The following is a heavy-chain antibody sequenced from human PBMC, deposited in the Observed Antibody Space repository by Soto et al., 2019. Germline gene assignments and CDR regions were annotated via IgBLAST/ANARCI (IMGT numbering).Heavy chain of an antibody. CDR1: GFIFSSFC. J-gene: IGHJ4*02. Sequence: GVSLRLSCAASGFIFSSFCMHWVRQAPGTGLEWVAHIWHDGSNTYYADSVKSRFTISRDNSRNTLYVPFKSLRSEDRAVYHFVGGLLGSGGHFVYVCQGTPVTASS. V-gene: IGHV3-33*01. D-gene: IGHD7-27*01. CDR3: VGGLLGSGGHFVY. CDR2: IWHDGSNT.